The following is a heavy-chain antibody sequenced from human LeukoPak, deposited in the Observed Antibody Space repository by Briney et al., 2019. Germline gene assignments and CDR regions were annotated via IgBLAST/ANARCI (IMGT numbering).Heavy chain of an antibody. Sequence: GGSLRLSCAASEVTFSTYTMTRVRQAPGKGLEWVSSISGSGNYIYYADSLKGRFTISRDNANNLLFLQMSSLRAEDTAVYFCAGLRRAYYYYMDVWGKGTTVTVSS. CDR1: EVTFSTYT. CDR2: ISGSGNYI. V-gene: IGHV3-21*06. CDR3: AGLRRAYYYYMDV. J-gene: IGHJ6*03.